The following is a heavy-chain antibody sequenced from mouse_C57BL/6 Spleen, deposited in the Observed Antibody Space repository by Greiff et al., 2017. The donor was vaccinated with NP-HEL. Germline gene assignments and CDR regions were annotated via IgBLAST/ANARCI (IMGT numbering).Heavy chain of an antibody. V-gene: IGHV1-82*01. Sequence: VKLMESGPELVKPGASVKISCKASGYAFSSSWMNWVKQRPGKGLEWIGRIYPGDGDTNYNGKFKGKATLTADKSSSTAYMKLSSLTSEDSAVYFCARRKGWHYYAMDDWGQGTSVTVAS. CDR1: GYAFSSSW. D-gene: IGHD2-3*01. CDR3: ARRKGWHYYAMDD. J-gene: IGHJ4*01. CDR2: IYPGDGDT.